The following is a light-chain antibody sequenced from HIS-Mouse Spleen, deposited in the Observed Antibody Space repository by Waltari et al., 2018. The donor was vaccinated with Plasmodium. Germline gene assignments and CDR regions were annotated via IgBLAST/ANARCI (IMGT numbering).Light chain of an antibody. CDR1: SPNIANNY. CDR3: GTWDSSLSAGVV. V-gene: IGLV1-51*01. Sequence: QSVLTQPPSVSAAPGQKVTISCPGRSPNIANNYVSWYQHLPGTAPKLLIYDNNKRPSGIPDRFSGSKSGTSATLGITGLQTGDEADYYCGTWDSSLSAGVVFGGGTKLTVL. J-gene: IGLJ2*01. CDR2: DNN.